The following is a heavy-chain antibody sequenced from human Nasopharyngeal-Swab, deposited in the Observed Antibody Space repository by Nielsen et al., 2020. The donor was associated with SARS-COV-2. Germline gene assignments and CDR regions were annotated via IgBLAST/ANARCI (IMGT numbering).Heavy chain of an antibody. CDR1: GFTFNSYV. J-gene: IGHJ4*02. V-gene: IGHV3-23*01. Sequence: GGSLRLSCAASGFTFNSYVMIWVRQAPGEGLEWVSYITVSGDATNYAESVKGRFTISRDNAKNSVFLQMNSLRAEDTAVYYCARGEDWDYYDSSGFDNWAQGTLVTVSS. CDR2: ITVSGDAT. D-gene: IGHD3-22*01. CDR3: ARGEDWDYYDSSGFDN.